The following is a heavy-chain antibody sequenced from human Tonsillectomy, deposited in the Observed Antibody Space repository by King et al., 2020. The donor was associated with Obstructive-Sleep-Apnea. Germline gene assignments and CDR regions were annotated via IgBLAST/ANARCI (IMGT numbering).Heavy chain of an antibody. V-gene: IGHV1-18*01. J-gene: IGHJ6*02. CDR1: GYTFTNYG. Sequence: QLVQSGAEVKKLGASVKVSCKASGYTFTNYGITWGRQAPGQGPEWMGWISAYNGNTNYAQKLQGRVTMTTDTSTSTAYMELRSLRSDDTAVYYCARVGGGYNLDFYYGMDVWGQGTTVTVSS. D-gene: IGHD5-24*01. CDR2: ISAYNGNT. CDR3: ARVGGGYNLDFYYGMDV.